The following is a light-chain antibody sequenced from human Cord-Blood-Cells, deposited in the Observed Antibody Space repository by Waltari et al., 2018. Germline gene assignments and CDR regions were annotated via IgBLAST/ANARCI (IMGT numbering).Light chain of an antibody. V-gene: IGLV2-14*01. Sequence: QYSLTQPASVTGSPGHTFTISCTGTSSDAGCYNYDSRYQQHQGTAPNLIIYEVINRHSGCSNRFTGSKSDNTASLTISGLQAEDEADYYCSSYTSSSTLVFGTGTKVTVL. CDR1: SSDAGCYNY. J-gene: IGLJ1*01. CDR3: SSYTSSSTLV. CDR2: EVI.